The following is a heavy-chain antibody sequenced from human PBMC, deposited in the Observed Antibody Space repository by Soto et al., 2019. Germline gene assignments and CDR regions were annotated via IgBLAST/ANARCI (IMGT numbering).Heavy chain of an antibody. Sequence: QVQLVQSGTEVKKPGASVKVSCKASGYTFTSFAMHWVRQAPGQRLEWMGWINGGNGDTRYSQKFRGRVTIARDTSASTAYMELSGLRFEDTSVYYCERGLASYYGLDVWGQGTTVTVSS. CDR3: ERGLASYYGLDV. V-gene: IGHV1-3*01. CDR1: GYTFTSFA. J-gene: IGHJ6*02. CDR2: INGGNGDT.